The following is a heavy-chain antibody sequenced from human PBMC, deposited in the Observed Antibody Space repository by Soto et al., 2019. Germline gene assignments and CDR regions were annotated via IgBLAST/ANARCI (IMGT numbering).Heavy chain of an antibody. CDR1: GFTFSSYS. CDR2: ISSSSSTI. CDR3: ARDLEITMVRGVIITHRYFDY. V-gene: IGHV3-48*01. J-gene: IGHJ4*02. Sequence: GGSLRLSCAASGFTFSSYSMNWVRQAPGKGLEWVSYISSSSSTIYYADSVKGRFTISRDNAKNSLYLQMNSLRAEDTAVYYCARDLEITMVRGVIITHRYFDYWGQGTLVTVSS. D-gene: IGHD3-10*01.